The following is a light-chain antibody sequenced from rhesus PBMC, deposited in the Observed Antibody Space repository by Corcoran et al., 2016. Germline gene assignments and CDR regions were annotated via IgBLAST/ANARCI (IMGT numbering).Light chain of an antibody. CDR1: QNIYSN. J-gene: IGKJ1*01. V-gene: IGKV1-69*01. Sequence: DIQMTQSPSALSASVGDRVTISCRASQNIYSNLAWYQQKPGKAPKLLIYRASNLETGVPSRFSGSGYGTDFTLTISSLQPEDIATYYCQQHDNSPWTFGQGTKVEIK. CDR2: RAS. CDR3: QQHDNSPWT.